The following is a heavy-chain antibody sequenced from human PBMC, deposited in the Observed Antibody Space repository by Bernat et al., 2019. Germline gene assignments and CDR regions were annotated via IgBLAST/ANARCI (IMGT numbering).Heavy chain of an antibody. V-gene: IGHV3-21*01. D-gene: IGHD2-21*02. CDR2: ISSSSYI. J-gene: IGHJ3*02. CDR1: GFTFSSYS. Sequence: EVQLVESGGGLVKPGGSLRLSCAASGFTFSSYSMNWVRQAPGKGLEWVSSISSSSYIYYADSVKGRFTISRDNAKNSLYLQMNSLRAEDTAVYYCARDLGDGGDPGAFDIWGQGTMVTVSS. CDR3: ARDLGDGGDPGAFDI.